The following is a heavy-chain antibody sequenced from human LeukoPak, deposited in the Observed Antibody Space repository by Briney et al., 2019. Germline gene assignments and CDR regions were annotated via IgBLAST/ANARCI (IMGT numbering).Heavy chain of an antibody. J-gene: IGHJ6*04. Sequence: PSETLSLTCAVYGASFSGYYWSWIRQPPGKGLEWIGEINHSGSTNYNPSLRSRVTISVDTSKNQFSLKLSSVTAADTAVYYCARRDSCSSTSCYARGYYYYGMDVWGKGTTVTVSS. CDR1: GASFSGYY. D-gene: IGHD2-2*01. V-gene: IGHV4-34*01. CDR3: ARRDSCSSTSCYARGYYYYGMDV. CDR2: INHSGST.